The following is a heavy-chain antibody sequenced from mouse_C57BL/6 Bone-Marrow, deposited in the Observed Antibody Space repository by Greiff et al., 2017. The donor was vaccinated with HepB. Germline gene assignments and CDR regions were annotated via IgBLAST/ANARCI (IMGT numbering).Heavy chain of an antibody. CDR1: GYSITSGYY. Sequence: EVKLMESGPGLVKPSQSLSLTCSVTGYSITSGYYWNWIRQFPGNKLEWMGYISYDGSNNYNPSLKNRISITRDTSKNQFFLKLNSVTTEDTATYYCAREAAQAPGFAYWGQGTLVTVSA. V-gene: IGHV3-6*01. D-gene: IGHD3-2*02. CDR3: AREAAQAPGFAY. J-gene: IGHJ3*01. CDR2: ISYDGSN.